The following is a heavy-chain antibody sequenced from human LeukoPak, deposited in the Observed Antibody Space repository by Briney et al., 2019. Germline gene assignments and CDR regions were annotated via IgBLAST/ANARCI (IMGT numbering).Heavy chain of an antibody. CDR1: GGSVSDYY. V-gene: IGHV4-59*02. D-gene: IGHD5-24*01. J-gene: IGHJ3*02. CDR3: ARARRDGYPRGAFDI. Sequence: SETLSLTCTIPGGSVSDYYWSWIRQSPGKGLEWIGYIYYSGSTNYNPSLKSRVTISVDTSKNQFSLKLSSVTAADTAVYYCARARRDGYPRGAFDIWGQGTMVTVSS. CDR2: IYYSGST.